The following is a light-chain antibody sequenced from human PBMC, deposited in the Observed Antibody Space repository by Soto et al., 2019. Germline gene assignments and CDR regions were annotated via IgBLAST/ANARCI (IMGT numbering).Light chain of an antibody. Sequence: QSALTQPASVSGSPGQSITISCPGTSSDVGGYNYVSWYQQHPGKAPKLMIYEVSNRPSGVSNRFSGSKSGNTASLTISGLQAEDEADYYCSSYTSSSTLVFGTGTKLTV. CDR2: EVS. J-gene: IGLJ1*01. V-gene: IGLV2-14*01. CDR3: SSYTSSSTLV. CDR1: SSDVGGYNY.